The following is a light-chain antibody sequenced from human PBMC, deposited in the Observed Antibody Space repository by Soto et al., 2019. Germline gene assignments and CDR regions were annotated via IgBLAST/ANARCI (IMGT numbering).Light chain of an antibody. Sequence: EIVLTQSPGTLSLSPGERATLSCRASQSVSSSYLAWYQQKPGQAPRLLIYGASSRSTGIPDRFSGSGSGTDFTLTKSRLEPEDCAVYYCQQYGSSPPDTFGQGTKLEIK. CDR3: QQYGSSPPDT. CDR1: QSVSSSY. CDR2: GAS. J-gene: IGKJ2*01. V-gene: IGKV3-20*01.